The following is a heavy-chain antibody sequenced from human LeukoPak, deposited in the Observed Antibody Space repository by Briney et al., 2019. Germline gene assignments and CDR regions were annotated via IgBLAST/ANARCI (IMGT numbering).Heavy chain of an antibody. Sequence: PSETLSLTCTVSGGSISISSYYWGWIRQPPGKGLEWIGSIYYSGSTYYNPSLKSRVTISVDTSKNQFSLKLSSVTAADTAVYYCARQGDCSSTSCSKSSFDYWGQGTLVTVSS. CDR2: IYYSGST. D-gene: IGHD2-2*01. V-gene: IGHV4-39*01. CDR1: GGSISISSYY. CDR3: ARQGDCSSTSCSKSSFDY. J-gene: IGHJ4*02.